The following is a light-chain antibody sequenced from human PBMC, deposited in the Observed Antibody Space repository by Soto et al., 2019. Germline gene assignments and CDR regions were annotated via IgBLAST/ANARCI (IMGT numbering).Light chain of an antibody. V-gene: IGKV3-20*01. CDR3: QQYGSSPLFT. CDR1: QSVSSSY. J-gene: IGKJ3*01. Sequence: EIVLTQSPGTLSLSPGERATLSCRASQSVSSSYLAWYQQKPGQAPRLLIYGASSMATGIPDRFSGSGSGTDFTLTISRLEPEDVAVYYCQQYGSSPLFTFGPGTKVDIK. CDR2: GAS.